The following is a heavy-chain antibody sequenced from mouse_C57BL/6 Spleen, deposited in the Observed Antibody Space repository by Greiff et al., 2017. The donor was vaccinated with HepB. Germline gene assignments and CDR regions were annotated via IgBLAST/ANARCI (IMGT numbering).Heavy chain of an antibody. V-gene: IGHV1-80*01. D-gene: IGHD3-2*01. Sequence: QVQLKESGAELVKPGASVKISCKASGYAFSSYWMNWVKQRPGKGLEWIGQIYPGDGDTNYNGKFKGKATLTADKSSSTAYMQLSSLTSEDSAVYFCARLGLDSFQAWFAYWGQGTLVTVSA. J-gene: IGHJ3*01. CDR2: IYPGDGDT. CDR1: GYAFSSYW. CDR3: ARLGLDSFQAWFAY.